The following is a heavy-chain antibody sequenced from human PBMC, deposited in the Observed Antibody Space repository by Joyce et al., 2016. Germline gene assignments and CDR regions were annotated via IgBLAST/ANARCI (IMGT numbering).Heavy chain of an antibody. V-gene: IGHV3-21*01. Sequence: EVQLVESGGGLVKSGGSLGLHCAASGFTFYSYSMNWVRQAQGKGLEWVSAISSSSAYIYYTDSVKGRFTISRDNAKNSLYLQMNSLRAEDTAVYYCAGGVVDDVHIWGRGTMVTVSS. D-gene: IGHD3-16*01. CDR2: ISSSSAYI. CDR1: GFTFYSYS. J-gene: IGHJ3*02. CDR3: AGGVVDDVHI.